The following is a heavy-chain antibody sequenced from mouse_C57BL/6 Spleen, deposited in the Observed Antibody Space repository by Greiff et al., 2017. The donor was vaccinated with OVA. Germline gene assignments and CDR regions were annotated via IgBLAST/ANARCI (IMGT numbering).Heavy chain of an antibody. CDR3: ARSSGGLRLYAMDY. D-gene: IGHD2-4*01. CDR1: GFTFTDYY. Sequence: EVKLMESGGGLVQPGGSLSLSCAASGFTFTDYYMSWVRQPPGKALEWLGFIRNKANGYTTEYSASVKGRFTISRDNSQSILYLQMNALRAEDSATYYCARSSGGLRLYAMDYWGQGTSVTVSS. V-gene: IGHV7-3*01. J-gene: IGHJ4*01. CDR2: IRNKANGYTT.